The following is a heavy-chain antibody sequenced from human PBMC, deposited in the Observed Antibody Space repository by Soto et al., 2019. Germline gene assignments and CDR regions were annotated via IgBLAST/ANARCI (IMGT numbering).Heavy chain of an antibody. J-gene: IGHJ4*02. CDR3: ARGPSGDKVHY. Sequence: PSETLSLTCTVSGGSITSDYSCWSWIRQPPGEGLEWIGHIFDSGTTYTNPSLRSQVAISLDTSKNHFSLTLSSVTAADTAVYYGARGPSGDKVHYWGQGALVTVPS. CDR2: IFDSGTT. CDR1: GGSITSDYSC. D-gene: IGHD7-27*01. V-gene: IGHV4-30-4*01.